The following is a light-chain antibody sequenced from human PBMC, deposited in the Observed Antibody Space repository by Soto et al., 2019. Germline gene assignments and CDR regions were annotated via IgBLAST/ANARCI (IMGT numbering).Light chain of an antibody. V-gene: IGKV1-6*01. J-gene: IGKJ1*01. CDR2: AAS. Sequence: IQMTQSPSSLSASVGDRVTIAFLASQGIRNDLGWYQQEPGKAPNLLIYAASSLQSGVPSRFSGSGSGTDSTLTISSLQPEDFATYYCLQDYNYPWTFGQGTKVDIK. CDR3: LQDYNYPWT. CDR1: QGIRND.